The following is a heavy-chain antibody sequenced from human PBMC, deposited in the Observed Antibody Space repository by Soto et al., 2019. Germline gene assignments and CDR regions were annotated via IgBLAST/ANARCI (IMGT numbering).Heavy chain of an antibody. Sequence: SVKVSCKASAGTFSSYAISWVRQAPGQGLEWMGGIIPIFGTANYAQKFQGRVTITADESTSTAYMELSSLRSEDTAVYYCAREIVVVVVATAHYYFYGMDVWGQGTTVTVSS. V-gene: IGHV1-69*13. CDR1: AGTFSSYA. D-gene: IGHD2-15*01. CDR3: AREIVVVVVATAHYYFYGMDV. CDR2: IIPIFGTA. J-gene: IGHJ6*02.